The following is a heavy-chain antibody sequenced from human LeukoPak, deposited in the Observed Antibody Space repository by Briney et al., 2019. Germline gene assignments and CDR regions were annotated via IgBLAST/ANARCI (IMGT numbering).Heavy chain of an antibody. Sequence: GASVKVSCKASGYTFTGYYMHWVRQAPGQGLEWMGWINPNSGGTNYAQKFQGRVTMTRDTSISTACMELSRLRSDDTAVYYCARGGGDSLLQNWFDPWGQGTLVTVSS. J-gene: IGHJ5*02. CDR2: INPNSGGT. CDR3: ARGGGDSLLQNWFDP. CDR1: GYTFTGYY. V-gene: IGHV1-2*02. D-gene: IGHD3-16*01.